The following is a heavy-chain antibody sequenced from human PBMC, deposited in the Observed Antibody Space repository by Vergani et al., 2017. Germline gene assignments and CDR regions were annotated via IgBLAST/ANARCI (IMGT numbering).Heavy chain of an antibody. D-gene: IGHD2-2*01. CDR1: GFPFSSFW. J-gene: IGHJ6*02. CDR2: INSYGSST. CDR3: ARVGRVVVPAARKDYYGMDD. Sequence: EVQLVESGGGLVQPGGSLRLSCAASGFPFSSFWMHWVRQAPGKGRVWVSRINSYGSSTSYADSVKGRFSISRDNAKNTLYLQMNSLRAEDTAVYYGARVGRVVVPAARKDYYGMDDWGQGTTVTVSS. V-gene: IGHV3-74*01.